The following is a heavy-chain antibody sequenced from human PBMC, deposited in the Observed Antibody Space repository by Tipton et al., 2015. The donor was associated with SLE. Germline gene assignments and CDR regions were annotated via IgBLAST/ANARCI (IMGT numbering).Heavy chain of an antibody. CDR3: TRGEGMTGYYQPHWHFDL. Sequence: GSLRLSCAASVFTFSTYGMNWVRQAPGKGLEWVSSISSSSGYIYYADSVKGRFTISRDNARNSLYLQMNSLRAEDTAVYYCTRGEGMTGYYQPHWHFDLWGRGTLITVSS. V-gene: IGHV3-21*01. D-gene: IGHD3-9*01. J-gene: IGHJ2*01. CDR2: ISSSSGYI. CDR1: VFTFSTYG.